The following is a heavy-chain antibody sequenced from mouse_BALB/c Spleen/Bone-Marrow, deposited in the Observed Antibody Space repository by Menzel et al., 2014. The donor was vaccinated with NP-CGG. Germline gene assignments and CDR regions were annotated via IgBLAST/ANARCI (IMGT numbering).Heavy chain of an antibody. CDR3: ARQYGNYFDY. V-gene: IGHV1-80*01. CDR2: IYPGDGDT. J-gene: IGHJ2*01. Sequence: VKLMESGAELVRPGSSVKISCKASGYAFSSYRMNWVKQRPGQGLEWIGQIYPGDGDTNYNGKFKGKATLTADKSSSAAYMQLSSLTSEDSAVYFCARQYGNYFDYWGQGTTLTFSS. D-gene: IGHD2-10*02. CDR1: GYAFSSYR.